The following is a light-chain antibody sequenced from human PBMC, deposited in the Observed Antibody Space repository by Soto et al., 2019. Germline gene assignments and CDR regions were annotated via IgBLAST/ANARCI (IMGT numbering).Light chain of an antibody. CDR1: QSVSSY. Sequence: EIVLTQSPATLSLSPGERATLSCRASQSVSSYLAWYQQKPGQAPRLLIYGASNRATDIPATFSGSGSGTDFTLIISSLEPEDFAVYYCQHRGKWPRTFGQGTKLEI. J-gene: IGKJ2*01. V-gene: IGKV3-11*01. CDR3: QHRGKWPRT. CDR2: GAS.